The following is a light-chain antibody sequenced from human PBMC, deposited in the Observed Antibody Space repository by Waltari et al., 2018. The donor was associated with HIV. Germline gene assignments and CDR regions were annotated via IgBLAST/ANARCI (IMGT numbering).Light chain of an antibody. V-gene: IGKV3-15*01. CDR3: QHYNNWPPYT. CDR2: GAS. CDR1: QSVSSN. J-gene: IGKJ2*01. Sequence: IVMTQSPVTLSVSPGERATLSCRASQSVSSNLAWYQQKPGQAPRLLIYGASTRATGIPARFSGSGSGTEFTLTISSLQSEDFAVYYCQHYNNWPPYTFGQGTKLEIK.